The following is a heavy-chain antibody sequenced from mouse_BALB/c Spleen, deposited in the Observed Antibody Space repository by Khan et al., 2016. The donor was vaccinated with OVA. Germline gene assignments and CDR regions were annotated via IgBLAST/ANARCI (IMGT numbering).Heavy chain of an antibody. D-gene: IGHD2-4*01. J-gene: IGHJ4*01. CDR1: GFNIKDYY. CDR2: IDPENGNT. Sequence: VRLQQSGAELVRPGALVKLSCKASGFNIKDYYMHWVKQRPEQGLEWIGWIDPENGNTIYDPKLQGKASITADTSSNTAYLQHSILTYEDTACYYSDRRDYEAMDYWGQGTSVTVSA. CDR3: DRRDYEAMDY. V-gene: IGHV14-1*02.